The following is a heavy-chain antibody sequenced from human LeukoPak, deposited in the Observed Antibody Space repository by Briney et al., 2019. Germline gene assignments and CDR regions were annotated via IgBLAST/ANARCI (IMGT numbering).Heavy chain of an antibody. V-gene: IGHV3-15*01. J-gene: IGHJ4*02. CDR2: IKSKTDGGTT. CDR1: GFTFSNAW. D-gene: IGHD2-15*01. Sequence: GGSLRLSCAASGFTFSNAWMSWVRQAPGKGLEWVGRIKSKTDGGTTDYAAPVKGRFTISRDDSKNTLYLQVNSLKTEDTAVYYCTTVQFVVVVAATTPTLYYFDYWGQGTLVTVSS. CDR3: TTVQFVVVVAATTPTLYYFDY.